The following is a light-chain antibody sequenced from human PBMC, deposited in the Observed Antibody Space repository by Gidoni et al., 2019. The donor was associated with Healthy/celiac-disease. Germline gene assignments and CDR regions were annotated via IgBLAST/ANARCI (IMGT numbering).Light chain of an antibody. V-gene: IGKV1-39*01. Sequence: DIQMTQSPSSLSASVGDRVTIPCRASQSISSYLHWYQQKPGKAPQLLIYAASSLQSGVPSRFSGSGSGTDFTLTISSLQPEDFATYYCQQSYSTPHTFGGGTKVEIK. CDR3: QQSYSTPHT. CDR2: AAS. J-gene: IGKJ4*01. CDR1: QSISSY.